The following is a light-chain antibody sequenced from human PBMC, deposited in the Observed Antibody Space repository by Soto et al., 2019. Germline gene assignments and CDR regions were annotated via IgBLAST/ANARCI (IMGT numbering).Light chain of an antibody. Sequence: EVVKTQSPATLFLSPGERNTLSCRASETVSTNLAWYQQKPGQAPRLLIYAASTRATGIPARFSGSGSGTAFTLTISSLQSEDFAIYYCQPYDIETGFGGGTKV. CDR1: ETVSTN. CDR2: AAS. V-gene: IGKV3-15*01. CDR3: QPYDIETG. J-gene: IGKJ4*01.